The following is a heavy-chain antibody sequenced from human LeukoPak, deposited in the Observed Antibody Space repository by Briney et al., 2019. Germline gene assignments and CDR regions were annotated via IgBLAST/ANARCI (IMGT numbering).Heavy chain of an antibody. CDR1: GFTFSSYA. CDR2: ISSNEGST. Sequence: GGSLRLSCAASGFTFSSYAMHWVRQAPGKGLEYVSAISSNEGSTYYANSVKGRFTISRDNSKNTLYLQMGSLRAEDMAVYYCAREGYCSSTSCFDYWGQGTLVTVSS. D-gene: IGHD2-2*01. CDR3: AREGYCSSTSCFDY. V-gene: IGHV3-64*01. J-gene: IGHJ4*02.